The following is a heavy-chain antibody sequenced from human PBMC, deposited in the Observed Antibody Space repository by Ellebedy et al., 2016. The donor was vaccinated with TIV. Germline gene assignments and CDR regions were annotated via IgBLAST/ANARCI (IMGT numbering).Heavy chain of an antibody. V-gene: IGHV1-3*01. CDR2: INAGSGYT. D-gene: IGHD4-23*01. CDR1: GYSFTRYA. J-gene: IGHJ4*02. Sequence: ASVKVSCKASGYSFTRYALHWVRQAPGQRLEWMGWINAGSGYTRYPQKFQGRVTVTRDTSATTAFMELSSLSFEDTAVYYCGRWGYGANDDYWGQGTLVTVSS. CDR3: GRWGYGANDDY.